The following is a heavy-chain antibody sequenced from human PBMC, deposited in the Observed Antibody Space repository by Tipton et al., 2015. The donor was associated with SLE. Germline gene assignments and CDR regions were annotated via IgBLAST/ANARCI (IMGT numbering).Heavy chain of an antibody. Sequence: TLSLTCTVSGGSISSYYWSWIRQPPGKGLEWIGYIYYSGSTNYNPSLKSRVTISVDTSKNQFSLKLSSVTAAATAVYYCARDPGGVTAEYFQHWGQGTLVTVSS. CDR2: IYYSGST. D-gene: IGHD3-10*01. J-gene: IGHJ1*01. CDR1: GGSISSYY. CDR3: ARDPGGVTAEYFQH. V-gene: IGHV4-59*12.